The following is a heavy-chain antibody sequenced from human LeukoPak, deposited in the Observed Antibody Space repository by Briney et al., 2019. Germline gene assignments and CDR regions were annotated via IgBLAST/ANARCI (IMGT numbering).Heavy chain of an antibody. CDR1: GFTFSTFA. CDR2: IGGGGRTT. Sequence: GGSLRLSCAASGFTFSTFAMSWVRQAPGKGLEWVSVIGGGGRTTYYADSVKGRFTISRDNAKNSLYLQMSSLRAEDTAVYYCAREGSDRDPDYWGQGTLVTVSS. D-gene: IGHD2-15*01. CDR3: AREGSDRDPDY. V-gene: IGHV3-23*01. J-gene: IGHJ4*02.